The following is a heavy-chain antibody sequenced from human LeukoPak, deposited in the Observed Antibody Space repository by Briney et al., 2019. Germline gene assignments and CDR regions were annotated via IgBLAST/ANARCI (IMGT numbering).Heavy chain of an antibody. D-gene: IGHD2-2*01. CDR2: ISGSGGST. CDR3: AKGAGPSSTNPYDY. Sequence: GGSLRLSCAASGFTFSSYAMSWVRQAPGKGLEWVSAISGSGGSTYYADSVKGRFTISRDNSKNTLYLQMSSLRAEDTAVYYCAKGAGPSSTNPYDYWGQGTLVTVSS. J-gene: IGHJ4*02. V-gene: IGHV3-23*01. CDR1: GFTFSSYA.